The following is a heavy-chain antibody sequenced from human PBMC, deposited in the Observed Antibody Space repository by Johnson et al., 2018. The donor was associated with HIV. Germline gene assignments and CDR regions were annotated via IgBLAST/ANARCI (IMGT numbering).Heavy chain of an antibody. CDR2: ISDST. J-gene: IGHJ3*02. CDR3: AKTDPSVTQEPFDI. Sequence: VQLVESGGGLVQPGGSLRLSCAASGLTFTNYAMNWVRQAPGKGLEWVSTISDSTYYADSVKGRFTISRDNSKNTLYLQMNRLRAADTALYYCAKTDPSVTQEPFDIWGQGTMVIVSS. D-gene: IGHD1-26*01. CDR1: GLTFTNYA. V-gene: IGHV3-23*04.